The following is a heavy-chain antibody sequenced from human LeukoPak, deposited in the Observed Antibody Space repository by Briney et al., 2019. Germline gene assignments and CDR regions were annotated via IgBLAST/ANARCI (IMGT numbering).Heavy chain of an antibody. CDR3: AREESEGFDY. J-gene: IGHJ4*02. Sequence: GGSLRLSYAASGFTFSGYSMNWVRQAPGKGLGWVSSIGGSSSSIYYADSLKGRFTISRDNAKNSLYLQMNSLRAEDTAVYYCAREESEGFDYWGQGTLVTVSS. D-gene: IGHD1-14*01. CDR2: IGGSSSSI. V-gene: IGHV3-21*01. CDR1: GFTFSGYS.